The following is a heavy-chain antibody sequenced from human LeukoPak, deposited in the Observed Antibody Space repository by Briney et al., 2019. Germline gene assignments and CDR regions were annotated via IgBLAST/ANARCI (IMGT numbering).Heavy chain of an antibody. CDR2: INPNSGGT. CDR1: GYTFTGYY. CDR3: ARGFIPRGYCSSTSCYGLGIDY. D-gene: IGHD2-2*01. J-gene: IGHJ4*02. Sequence: ASVKVSCKASGYTFTGYYMHWVRQAPGQGLEWMGWINPNSGGTNYAQKFQGRVTMTRDTSISTAYMELSRLRSDDTAVYYCARGFIPRGYCSSTSCYGLGIDYWGQGTLVTVSS. V-gene: IGHV1-2*02.